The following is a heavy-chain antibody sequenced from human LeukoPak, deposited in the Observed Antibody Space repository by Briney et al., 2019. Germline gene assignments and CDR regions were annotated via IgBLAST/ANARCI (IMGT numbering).Heavy chain of an antibody. CDR2: FDPGDSDT. Sequence: GESLKSSCKGSGYNFTRYWIGGVRQVRGKGLEWMGIFDPGDSDTRYSPSFQGQVTISADKSISTAYLQWSSLKASDTAMYYVARSASSPPDYWGPGNLVTVSS. CDR3: ARSASSPPDY. D-gene: IGHD6-6*01. J-gene: IGHJ4*02. CDR1: GYNFTRYW. V-gene: IGHV5-51*01.